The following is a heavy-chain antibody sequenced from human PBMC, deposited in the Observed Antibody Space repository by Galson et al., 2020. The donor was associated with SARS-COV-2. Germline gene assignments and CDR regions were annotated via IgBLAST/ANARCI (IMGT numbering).Heavy chain of an antibody. CDR2: IYHSGTT. Sequence: SQTLSLTRAVSGYSISSGYSWGWIRQTPGKGLEWIGSIYHSGTTYNNPSLKSRITISVDTSKNQFSLKLSSVTAADTAIYYCAREWESYSSSWYRWFDPWGQGTLVTVSS. CDR1: GYSISSGYS. D-gene: IGHD6-13*01. J-gene: IGHJ5*02. CDR3: AREWESYSSSWYRWFDP. V-gene: IGHV4-38-2*02.